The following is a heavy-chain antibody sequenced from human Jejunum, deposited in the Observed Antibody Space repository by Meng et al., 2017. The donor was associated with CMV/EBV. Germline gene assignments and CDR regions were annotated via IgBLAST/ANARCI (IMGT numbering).Heavy chain of an antibody. CDR2: IDYSTNT. CDR3: VRVGALQLRLPGY. J-gene: IGHJ4*02. V-gene: IGHV4-39*07. D-gene: IGHD5-24*01. CDR1: GCSVSSGTYY. Sequence: LQLQGSGPGLEQPSAPLSLPFNVSGCSVSSGTYYWGWIRQPPGKGLEWIGTIDYSTNTYHNPSLTSRVTISVDTSKNQFSLKLNSVTAADTAVYYCVRVGALQLRLPGYWGQGILVTVSS.